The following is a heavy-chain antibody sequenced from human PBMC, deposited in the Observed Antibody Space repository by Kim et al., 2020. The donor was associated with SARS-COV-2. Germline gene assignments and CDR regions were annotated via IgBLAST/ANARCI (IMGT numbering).Heavy chain of an antibody. V-gene: IGHV3-23*01. CDR3: ASYIIAPPRYFDL. J-gene: IGHJ2*01. CDR2: ISSSGSTT. CDR1: GFTFNSYA. D-gene: IGHD3-10*01. Sequence: GGSLRLSCTASGFTFNSYAMSWVRQAPGKGLEWVSVISSSGSTTQYADSVKGRFTISRDNSKNTLYLQLNSLRADDTAVFYCASYIIAPPRYFDLWGRGTLVTVSS.